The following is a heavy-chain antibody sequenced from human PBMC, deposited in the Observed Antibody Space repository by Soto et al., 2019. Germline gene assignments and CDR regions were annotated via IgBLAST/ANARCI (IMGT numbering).Heavy chain of an antibody. V-gene: IGHV3-11*06. CDR1: GFTCSDQY. CDR3: VRSGDNYNLLDY. CDR2: SSNSGSFT. Sequence: GSRLLAGSVSGFTCSDQYMSCARQAPGKGLEWIGYSSNSGSFTRYADSVKVRFSIARDNAKNSLYLQINSLRGDDTAIYYCVRSGDNYNLLDYWGQGTQVTVYS. J-gene: IGHJ4*02. D-gene: IGHD1-1*01.